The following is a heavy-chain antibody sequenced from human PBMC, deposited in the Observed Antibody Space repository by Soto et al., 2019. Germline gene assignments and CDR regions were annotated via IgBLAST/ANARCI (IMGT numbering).Heavy chain of an antibody. V-gene: IGHV3-33*01. CDR1: GFTFSIYG. CDR3: AREGSAAGIDY. D-gene: IGHD3-10*01. Sequence: QVELVESGGGVVQPGRSLRLSCAASGFTFSIYGMHWVRQAPGKGLEWVAVIWYDGSNKYYADSVKGRFTISRDNSKNTLYLQMNSLRAEDTAVYYCAREGSAAGIDYWGQGTLVTVSS. J-gene: IGHJ4*02. CDR2: IWYDGSNK.